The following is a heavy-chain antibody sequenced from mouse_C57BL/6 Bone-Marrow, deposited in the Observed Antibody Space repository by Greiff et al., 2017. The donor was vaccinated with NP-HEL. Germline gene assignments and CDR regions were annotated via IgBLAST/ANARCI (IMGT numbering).Heavy chain of an antibody. V-gene: IGHV1-81*01. J-gene: IGHJ3*01. CDR2: IYPRSGNT. D-gene: IGHD2-4*01. CDR1: GYTFTSYG. CDR3: ASLYYDYSFAY. Sequence: QVHVKQSGAELARPGASVKLSCKASGYTFTSYGISWVKQRTGQGHEWIGEIYPRSGNTYYNEKFKGKATLTADKSSSTAYMELRSLTSEDSAVYFCASLYYDYSFAYWGQGTLVTVSA.